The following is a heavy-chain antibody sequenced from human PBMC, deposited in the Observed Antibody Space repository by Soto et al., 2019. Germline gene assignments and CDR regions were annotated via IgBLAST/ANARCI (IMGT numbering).Heavy chain of an antibody. J-gene: IGHJ5*02. V-gene: IGHV1-18*01. CDR3: ARDLYSRYNWFDP. D-gene: IGHD6-13*01. Sequence: VASVKVSCKASGYTFTSYGISWVRQAPGQGLEWMGWISAYNGNTNYAQRLQGRVTMTTDTSTSTAYMELRSLRSDDTAVYYCARDLYSRYNWFDPWGQGTLVTVSS. CDR1: GYTFTSYG. CDR2: ISAYNGNT.